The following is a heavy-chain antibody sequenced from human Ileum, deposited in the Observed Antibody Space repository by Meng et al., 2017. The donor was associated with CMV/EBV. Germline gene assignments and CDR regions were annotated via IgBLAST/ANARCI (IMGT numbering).Heavy chain of an antibody. V-gene: IGHV3-30*02. D-gene: IGHD1-26*01. J-gene: IGHJ6*02. CDR1: GFTFSNYG. Sequence: GESLKISCAASGFTFSNYGMHWVRQAPGKGLEWVAFIRFDGSYKYYADSVKGRFTISRDNSKNTLYLQMNSLRAEDTAVYYCAKGGSGSYPTYGMDVWGQGTTVT. CDR3: AKGGSGSYPTYGMDV. CDR2: IRFDGSYK.